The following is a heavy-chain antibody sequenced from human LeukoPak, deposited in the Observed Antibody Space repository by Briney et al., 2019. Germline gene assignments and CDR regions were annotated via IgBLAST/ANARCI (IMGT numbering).Heavy chain of an antibody. CDR1: GFTFSSYA. J-gene: IGHJ4*01. V-gene: IGHV3-30*04. D-gene: IGHD6-19*01. CDR2: ISYDGSNK. Sequence: GRSLRLSCAASGFTFSSYAMHWVRQAPGKGLEWVAVISYDGSNKYYADSVKGRFTISRDNSKNTLYLQMNSLRAEDTAVYYCARNQWLVPFDYWGQEPWSPSPQ. CDR3: ARNQWLVPFDY.